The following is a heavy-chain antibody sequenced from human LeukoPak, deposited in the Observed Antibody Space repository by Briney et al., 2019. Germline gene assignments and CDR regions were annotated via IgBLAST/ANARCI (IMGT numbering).Heavy chain of an antibody. D-gene: IGHD4-23*01. J-gene: IGHJ3*02. CDR2: ISYDGSNK. Sequence: GGSLRLSCAASGFTFSSYAMHWVRQAPGKGLEWVAVISYDGSNKYYADSVKGRFTISRDNSKNTLYLQMNSLRAEDTALYHCARVMADYGGKGNDAFDIWGQGTMVTVSS. CDR1: GFTFSSYA. V-gene: IGHV3-30-3*01. CDR3: ARVMADYGGKGNDAFDI.